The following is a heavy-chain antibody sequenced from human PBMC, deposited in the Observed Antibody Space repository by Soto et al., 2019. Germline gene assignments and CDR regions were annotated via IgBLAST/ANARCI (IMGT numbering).Heavy chain of an antibody. Sequence: GASVKVSCKASGGTFSSYAISWVRQAPGQGLEWMGGIIPIFGTANYAQKFQGRVTITADESTSTAYMELSSLRSEDTAVYYCARVGPGSSGWPLDYWGQGTLVTVSS. V-gene: IGHV1-69*13. CDR1: GGTFSSYA. CDR2: IIPIFGTA. J-gene: IGHJ4*02. CDR3: ARVGPGSSGWPLDY. D-gene: IGHD6-19*01.